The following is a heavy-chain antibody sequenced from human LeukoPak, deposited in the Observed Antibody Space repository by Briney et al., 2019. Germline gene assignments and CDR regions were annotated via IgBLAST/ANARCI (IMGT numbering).Heavy chain of an antibody. CDR2: IKSDGSET. CDR1: GFTFSSFW. Sequence: PGGSLRLSCAASGFTFSSFWIYWVRHAPGKGLVWVSRIKSDGSETLYADSVKGRFTISRDNSKNTLYLQMNSLRAEDTAVYYCAKDRIPDGKYSIDFWGQGTLVTVSS. J-gene: IGHJ4*02. CDR3: AKDRIPDGKYSIDF. V-gene: IGHV3-74*01. D-gene: IGHD5-24*01.